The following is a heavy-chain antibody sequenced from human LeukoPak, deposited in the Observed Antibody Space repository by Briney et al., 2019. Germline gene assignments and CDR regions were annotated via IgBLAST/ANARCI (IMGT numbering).Heavy chain of an antibody. J-gene: IGHJ4*02. V-gene: IGHV3-30-3*01. Sequence: GGSLRLSCAASGFTFSSYAMHWVRQAPGKGLEWVAVISYDGSNKYYADSVKGRFTLSRDNSKNTLYLQMTSLRAEDTAVYYCARDYSHYGSGSSTPGYWGQGTLVTVSS. CDR1: GFTFSSYA. CDR3: ARDYSHYGSGSSTPGY. CDR2: ISYDGSNK. D-gene: IGHD3-10*01.